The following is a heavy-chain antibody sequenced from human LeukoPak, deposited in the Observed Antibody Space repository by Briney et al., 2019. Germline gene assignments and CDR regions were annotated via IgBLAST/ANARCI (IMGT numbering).Heavy chain of an antibody. CDR3: ARGLIYYYDSSGYYSYYYYMDV. D-gene: IGHD3-22*01. CDR2: ISAYNGNT. CDR1: GYTFTSYG. V-gene: IGHV1-18*01. J-gene: IGHJ6*03. Sequence: AASVKVSCKASGYTFTSYGISWVRQAPGQGLEWMGWISAYNGNTNYAQKLQGRVTMTTDTSTSTAYMELRSLRSDDTAVYYCARGLIYYYDSSGYYSYYYYMDVWGKGTTVTVSS.